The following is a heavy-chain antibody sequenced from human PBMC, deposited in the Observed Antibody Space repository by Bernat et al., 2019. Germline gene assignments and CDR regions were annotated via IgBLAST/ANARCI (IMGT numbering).Heavy chain of an antibody. CDR1: GYTFTGYY. J-gene: IGHJ4*02. D-gene: IGHD6-13*01. V-gene: IGHV1-2*04. CDR2: INPNSGGT. CDR3: ARASGQQLGTKLGFFDY. Sequence: QVQLVQSGAEVKKPGASVKVSCKASGYTFTGYYMHWVRQAPGQGLEWMGWINPNSGGTNYAQKFKGWVTMTRDTSISTAYMELSRLRSDDTAVYYCARASGQQLGTKLGFFDYWGQGTLVTVSS.